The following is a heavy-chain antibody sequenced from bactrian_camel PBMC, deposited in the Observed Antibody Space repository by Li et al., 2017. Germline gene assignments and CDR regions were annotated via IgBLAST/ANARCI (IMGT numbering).Heavy chain of an antibody. D-gene: IGHD1*01. V-gene: IGHV3S40*01. J-gene: IGHJ4*01. Sequence: DVQLVESGGGVVRPGGTLRLSCSASGYTFSPYGIGWVRQSPGKGLEWVSSMGGGGMTYYADSVKGRFAISRDNAMNTLYLQMNSLKSADTAVYYCATDPSRGDWYVDWGQGTQVTVS. CDR3: ATDPSRGDWYVD. CDR2: MGGGGMT. CDR1: GYTFSPYG.